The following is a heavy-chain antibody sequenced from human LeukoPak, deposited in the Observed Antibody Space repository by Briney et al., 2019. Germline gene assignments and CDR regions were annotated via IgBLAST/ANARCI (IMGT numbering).Heavy chain of an antibody. V-gene: IGHV4-61*01. CDR3: ARSESDFLLRGPSDFDY. CDR1: GGSVSSGSYY. D-gene: IGHD4-17*01. J-gene: IGHJ4*02. CDR2: IYYSGST. Sequence: PSETLSLTCTVSGGSVSSGSYYWSWIRQPPGKGLEWIGYIYYSGSTNYNPSLKSRVTISVDTSKNQFSLKLSSVTAADTAVYYCARSESDFLLRGPSDFDYWGQGTLVTVSS.